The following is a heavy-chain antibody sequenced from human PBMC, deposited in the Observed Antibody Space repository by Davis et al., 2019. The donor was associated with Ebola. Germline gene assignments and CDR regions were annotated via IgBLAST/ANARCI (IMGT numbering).Heavy chain of an antibody. CDR1: GGSISSGYYY. D-gene: IGHD6-19*01. CDR3: ARHHARGSGYSDY. Sequence: LRLSCTVSGGSISSGYYYWSWIRQPPGKGLEWIGYIFYSGCAYYIPSLKSRVTISVDTSKNQFSLKLSSVTAADTAVYYCARHHARGSGYSDYWGQGTLVTVSS. V-gene: IGHV4-30-4*01. CDR2: IFYSGCA. J-gene: IGHJ4*02.